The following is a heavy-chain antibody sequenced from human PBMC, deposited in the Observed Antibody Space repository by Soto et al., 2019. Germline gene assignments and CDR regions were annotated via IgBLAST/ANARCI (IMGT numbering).Heavy chain of an antibody. CDR3: AKDEVIQLWSQYYY. J-gene: IGHJ4*02. D-gene: IGHD5-18*01. Sequence: GGSLRLSCAASGFTFSSYAMSWVRQAPGKGLEWVSAISGSGGSTYYADSVKGRFTISRDNSKNTLYLQMNSLRAEDTAVYYCAKDEVIQLWSQYYYWGQGTLVTVSS. V-gene: IGHV3-23*01. CDR1: GFTFSSYA. CDR2: ISGSGGST.